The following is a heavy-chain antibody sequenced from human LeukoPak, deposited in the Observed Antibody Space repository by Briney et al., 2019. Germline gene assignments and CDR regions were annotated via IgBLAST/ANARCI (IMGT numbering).Heavy chain of an antibody. V-gene: IGHV4-39*01. J-gene: IGHJ4*02. Sequence: SETLSLTCTVSGDSISSYSHYWGWIRQPPGKGLEWIGNIYYRGSTAYNPSLRSRVTMSIDTSKNQFSLRLSSVTAADTAVFYCARLSNTGSFDLDSWGQGTLVTVSS. CDR3: ARLSNTGSFDLDS. D-gene: IGHD1-26*01. CDR1: GDSISSYSHY. CDR2: IYYRGST.